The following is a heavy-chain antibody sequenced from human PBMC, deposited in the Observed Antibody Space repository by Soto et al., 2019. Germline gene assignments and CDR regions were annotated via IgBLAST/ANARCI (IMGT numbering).Heavy chain of an antibody. CDR3: ARELDYYDLPRQSTAGSMDV. V-gene: IGHV3-33*01. D-gene: IGHD3-22*01. J-gene: IGHJ6*02. CDR2: IWYDGSNK. CDR1: GFTFSSYG. Sequence: PWGSLRLSCAASGFTFSSYGMHWVRQAPGKGLEWVAVIWYDGSNKYYADSVKGRFTISRDNSKNTLYLQMNSLRAEDTAVYYCARELDYYDLPRQSTAGSMDVWGQGTTVTVSS.